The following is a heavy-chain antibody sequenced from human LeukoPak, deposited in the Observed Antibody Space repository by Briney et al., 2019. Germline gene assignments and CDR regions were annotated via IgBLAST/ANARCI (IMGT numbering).Heavy chain of an antibody. J-gene: IGHJ4*02. Sequence: SETLSLTCTVSGGSISSGGYYWSWIRQPPGKGLEWIGYIYYSGSTNYNPSLKSRVTISVDTSKNQFSLKLSSVTAADTAVYYCASSGYSYGRDYFDYWGQGTLVTVSS. CDR1: GGSISSGGYY. CDR3: ASSGYSYGRDYFDY. V-gene: IGHV4-61*08. CDR2: IYYSGST. D-gene: IGHD5-18*01.